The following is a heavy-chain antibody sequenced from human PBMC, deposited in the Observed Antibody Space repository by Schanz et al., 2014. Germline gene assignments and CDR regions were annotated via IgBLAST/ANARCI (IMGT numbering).Heavy chain of an antibody. D-gene: IGHD1-26*01. V-gene: IGHV3-15*01. CDR2: IRSKADGGTT. J-gene: IGHJ3*02. CDR1: GFTFNYVW. Sequence: EVQLVESGGGLISPGGSLRLSCVASGFTFNYVWMSWVRQAPGKGLEWVGRIRSKADGGTTDYAAPVKGRFTISRDNSKNTLFLQLSSLRVEDTAVYYCARDHVGDTSWHAFDIWGQGTMVTVSS. CDR3: ARDHVGDTSWHAFDI.